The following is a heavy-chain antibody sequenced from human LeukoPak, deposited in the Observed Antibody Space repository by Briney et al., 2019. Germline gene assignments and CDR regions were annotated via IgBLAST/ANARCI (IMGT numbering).Heavy chain of an antibody. CDR3: ARAVDYYDSSGYYFEDY. D-gene: IGHD3-22*01. V-gene: IGHV3-9*02. CDR1: GLTSDDYA. CDR2: ISWNSGRI. J-gene: IGHJ4*02. Sequence: PGGSLRLSCAASGLTSDDYAMHWVRQAPGQGLEWVSGISWNSGRIGYADSVKGRFTISRDNAKNSLCLQMNRLRAEDTAVSYCARAVDYYDSSGYYFEDYWGQGNLFTVSS.